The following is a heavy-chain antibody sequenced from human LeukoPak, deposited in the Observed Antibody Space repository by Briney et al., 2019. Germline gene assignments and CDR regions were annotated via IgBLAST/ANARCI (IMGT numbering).Heavy chain of an antibody. CDR3: AKVGPVDYYDSSGYPELYYFDY. CDR2: ISGSGGST. D-gene: IGHD3-22*01. V-gene: IGHV3-23*01. CDR1: GFTFSSYA. J-gene: IGHJ4*02. Sequence: GGSLRLSCAASGFTFSSYAMSWVRQAPGKGLEWVSAISGSGGSTYYADSVKGRFTISRDNSKNTLYLQMNSLRAEDTAVYYCAKVGPVDYYDSSGYPELYYFDYWGQGTLVTASS.